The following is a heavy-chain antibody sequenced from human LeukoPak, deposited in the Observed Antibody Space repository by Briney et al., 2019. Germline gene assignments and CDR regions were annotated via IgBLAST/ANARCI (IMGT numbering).Heavy chain of an antibody. CDR2: IYWDNNK. D-gene: IGHD4-17*01. CDR3: AHYGDYRFLYYFDH. V-gene: IGHV2-5*02. Sequence: ESGPTLVKPTQTLTRTCTFSGVSLTTSGVGVGWILQPPGKALEWLALIYWDNNKLYSPSLRSRLTIAKDTSKNQVVLTMTNMDPVDTATYSCAHYGDYRFLYYFDHWGQGALVTVSS. J-gene: IGHJ4*02. CDR1: GVSLTTSGVG.